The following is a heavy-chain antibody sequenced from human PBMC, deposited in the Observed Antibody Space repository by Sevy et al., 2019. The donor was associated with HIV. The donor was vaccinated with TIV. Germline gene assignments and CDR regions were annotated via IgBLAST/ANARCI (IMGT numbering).Heavy chain of an antibody. CDR1: GLTFDDYA. V-gene: IGHV3-43D*04. D-gene: IGHD3-3*01. J-gene: IGHJ6*03. CDR2: MSWDGSST. CDR3: AKGWRRFADYMDV. Sequence: GGSLRLSCAASGLTFDDYAMHWVRQAPGKGLEWLSLMSWDGSSTYYADSVKGRFTISRDNSKNSLYLQMNSLRVEDSALYYCAKGWRRFADYMDVWGKGTTVTVSS.